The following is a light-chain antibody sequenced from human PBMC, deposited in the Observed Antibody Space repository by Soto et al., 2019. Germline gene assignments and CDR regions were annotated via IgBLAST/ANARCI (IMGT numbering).Light chain of an antibody. J-gene: IGKJ4*01. CDR3: QQRANCPLT. V-gene: IGKV3-11*01. CDR1: QRVINY. Sequence: EIVLTQSPATLSLSPGERATLSCRASQRVINYLAWYQQKPGQAPRLLIYDTSNRATGIPARFSGSGSGTDFTLIISSLEHEDFVVYYCQQRANCPLTFGGGTKVEIK. CDR2: DTS.